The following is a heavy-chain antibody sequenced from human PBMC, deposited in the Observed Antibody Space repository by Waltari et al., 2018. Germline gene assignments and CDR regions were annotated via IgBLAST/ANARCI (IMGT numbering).Heavy chain of an antibody. V-gene: IGHV4-38-2*02. Sequence: QVQLQESGPGLVKPSETLSLTCTVSGYSISSGYYWGWIRPPPGQGLEWIGSIYHSGSTYYNPSLKSRVTISVDTSKNQFSLKLSSVTAADTAVYYCARDRRGWFGELFRTTFKGRHWYFDLWGRGTLVTVSS. D-gene: IGHD3-10*01. CDR3: ARDRRGWFGELFRTTFKGRHWYFDL. J-gene: IGHJ2*01. CDR1: GYSISSGYY. CDR2: IYHSGST.